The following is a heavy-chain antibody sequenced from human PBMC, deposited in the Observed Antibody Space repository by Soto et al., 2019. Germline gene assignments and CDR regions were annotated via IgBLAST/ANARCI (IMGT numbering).Heavy chain of an antibody. Sequence: QVQLVQSGAEVKKPGSSVKVSCKASGGTFSSYAISWVRQAPGQGLEWMGGIIPIFGTANYAQKFQGRVTIPADESTSTAYMELSSLRSEDTAVYYCARPSIAARLDWGYYGMDVWGQGTTVTVSS. D-gene: IGHD6-6*01. V-gene: IGHV1-69*12. CDR2: IIPIFGTA. CDR3: ARPSIAARLDWGYYGMDV. J-gene: IGHJ6*02. CDR1: GGTFSSYA.